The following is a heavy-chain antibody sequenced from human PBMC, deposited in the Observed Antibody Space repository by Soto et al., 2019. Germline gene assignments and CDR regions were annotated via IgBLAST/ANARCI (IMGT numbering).Heavy chain of an antibody. J-gene: IGHJ4*02. CDR1: GGTFSSYT. CDR2: IIPILGIA. V-gene: IGHV1-69*02. Sequence: QVQLVQSGAEVKKPGSSVKVSCKASGGTFSSYTISWVRQAPGQGLEWMGTIIPILGIANYAQKFQGRFTITADKSTSTAYMELSSLRYEDTAVYYCARSLGYSYGYPNAYWGQGTLVTVSS. CDR3: ARSLGYSYGYPNAY. D-gene: IGHD5-18*01.